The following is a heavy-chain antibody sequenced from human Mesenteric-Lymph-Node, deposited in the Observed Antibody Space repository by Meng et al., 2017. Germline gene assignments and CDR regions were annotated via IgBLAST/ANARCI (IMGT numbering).Heavy chain of an antibody. CDR1: GITFSSFG. CDR3: AKDRRSGTYFSGVGS. D-gene: IGHD1-26*01. J-gene: IGHJ4*02. V-gene: IGHV3-30*18. Sequence: QGPVGGAGGGGGQTGGALGALCAAFGITFSSFGMHWVRQAPGKGLELVALMSYDGNNKYSADSVKGRFTISRDNSENTLYLQMYSLRAEDTAVYYCAKDRRSGTYFSGVGSWGQGTLVTVSS. CDR2: MSYDGNNK.